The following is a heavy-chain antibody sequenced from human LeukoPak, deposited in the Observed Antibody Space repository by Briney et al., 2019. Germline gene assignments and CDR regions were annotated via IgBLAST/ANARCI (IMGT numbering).Heavy chain of an antibody. V-gene: IGHV3-30-3*01. CDR3: ARPTRYSSGWYGYGMDV. CDR2: ISYDGSNK. Sequence: GGSLRLSCAASGFTFSSYAMHWVRQAPGKGLEWVAVISYDGSNKYYADSVKGRFTISRDNSKNTLYLQMNSLRAEDTAVYYCARPTRYSSGWYGYGMDVWGQGTTVTVS. D-gene: IGHD6-19*01. J-gene: IGHJ6*02. CDR1: GFTFSSYA.